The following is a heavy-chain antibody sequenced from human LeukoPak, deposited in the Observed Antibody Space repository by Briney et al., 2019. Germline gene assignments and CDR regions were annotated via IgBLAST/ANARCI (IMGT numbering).Heavy chain of an antibody. Sequence: NPSETLSLTCTVSGGSISSGSYYWSWIRQPAGKGLEWIGRIYTSGSTNYNPSLKSRVTISVDTSKNQFSLKLSSVTAADTAVYYCARGRDIVLMVYAKIRSRFDPWGQGTLVTVSS. J-gene: IGHJ5*02. D-gene: IGHD2-8*01. CDR2: IYTSGST. CDR1: GGSISSGSYY. V-gene: IGHV4-61*02. CDR3: ARGRDIVLMVYAKIRSRFDP.